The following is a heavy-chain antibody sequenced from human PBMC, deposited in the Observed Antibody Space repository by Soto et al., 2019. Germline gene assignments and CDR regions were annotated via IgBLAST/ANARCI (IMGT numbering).Heavy chain of an antibody. CDR1: GYTFTSYA. V-gene: IGHV1-3*01. J-gene: IGHJ5*02. Sequence: ASVKVSCKASGYTFTSYAMHWVRQATGQRLEWMGWINAGNGNTKYSQKFPGRVTITRDTSASTAYMELSSLRSEDTAVYYCATAPSGYSGYDNWFDPWGQGTLVTVSS. CDR2: INAGNGNT. D-gene: IGHD5-12*01. CDR3: ATAPSGYSGYDNWFDP.